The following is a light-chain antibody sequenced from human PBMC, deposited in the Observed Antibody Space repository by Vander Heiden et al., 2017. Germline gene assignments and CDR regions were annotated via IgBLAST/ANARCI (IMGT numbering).Light chain of an antibody. V-gene: IGKV3-20*01. CDR2: GSS. J-gene: IGKJ1*01. Sequence: EIVLTQSPGTLSLSPGERATLSCRASQSISSSYLAGYQQKPGQAPRLLIYGSSTRATGIPDRFSGSGSGTDFTLTISRLEPEDFAVYFCQQYGSTLRSFGQGTKVEIK. CDR1: QSISSSY. CDR3: QQYGSTLRS.